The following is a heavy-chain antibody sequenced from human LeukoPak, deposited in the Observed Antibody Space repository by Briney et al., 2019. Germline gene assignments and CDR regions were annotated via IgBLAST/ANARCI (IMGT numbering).Heavy chain of an antibody. CDR2: INHSGST. Sequence: SETLSLTCAVSGGSISSTSYYWAWIRQPPGKGLEWIGEINHSGSTNYNPSLKSRVTISVDTSKNQFSLKLSSVTAADTAVYYCAGYYYDTPYGMDVWGQGTTVTVSS. D-gene: IGHD3-22*01. CDR1: GGSISSTSYY. CDR3: AGYYYDTPYGMDV. J-gene: IGHJ6*02. V-gene: IGHV4-39*07.